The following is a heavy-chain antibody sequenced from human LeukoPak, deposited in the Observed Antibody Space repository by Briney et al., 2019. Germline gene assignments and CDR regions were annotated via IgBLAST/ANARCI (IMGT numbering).Heavy chain of an antibody. CDR1: GFTFSSYG. V-gene: IGHV3-30*02. D-gene: IGHD2-15*01. CDR2: IRYDGSNK. Sequence: PGGSLRLSCAASGFTFSSYGMHWVRQAPGKGLEWVAFIRYDGSNKYYADSVKGRFTISRDNSKNTLYLQMNSLRAEDTAVYYCAKDSGVTIFQPTWVAATTWFDPWGQGTLVTVSS. CDR3: AKDSGVTIFQPTWVAATTWFDP. J-gene: IGHJ5*02.